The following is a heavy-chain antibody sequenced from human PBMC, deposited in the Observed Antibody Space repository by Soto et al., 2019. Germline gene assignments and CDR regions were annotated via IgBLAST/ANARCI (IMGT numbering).Heavy chain of an antibody. V-gene: IGHV4-38-2*01. J-gene: IGHJ5*02. D-gene: IGHD2-2*01. Sequence: KPSETLSLTCAVSGYSITSGYFWGWIRQPPGKGLEWIASIYYGGTTYYNPSLQSRVTISLDTSENHFSLHLSSVTAADTAVYYCAMSSTSAKRGTSPPNWFDPWGQGTLVTVSS. CDR1: GYSITSGYF. CDR3: AMSSTSAKRGTSPPNWFDP. CDR2: IYYGGTT.